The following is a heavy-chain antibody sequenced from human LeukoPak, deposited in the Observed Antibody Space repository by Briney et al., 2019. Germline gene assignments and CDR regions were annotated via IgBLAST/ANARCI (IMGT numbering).Heavy chain of an antibody. J-gene: IGHJ5*02. Sequence: GESLKLSGLWFGYSRISYWIGGVRPMPGRGLEWMGIFFPGYSETRYSTSLQGQVTISADKSISTAYLQWSRLKAPDTAMYYCASRTNSGHYWFDTWGQGTLVTVSS. CDR3: ASRTNSGHYWFDT. CDR2: FFPGYSET. D-gene: IGHD3-10*01. CDR1: GYSRISYW. V-gene: IGHV5-51*01.